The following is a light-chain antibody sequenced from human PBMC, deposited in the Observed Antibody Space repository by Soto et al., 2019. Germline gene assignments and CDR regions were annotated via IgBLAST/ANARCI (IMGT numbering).Light chain of an antibody. Sequence: QSVLTQPRSVSGSPGQSVTISCPGTSTDVGGYKYVSWYQQHPGKAPKFMIYDVSRRPSGVPDRFSGSKSGNTASLTISGLQAEDEADYYCCSYAGSYTWVFGGGTKLTVL. CDR2: DVS. J-gene: IGLJ3*02. CDR3: CSYAGSYTWV. V-gene: IGLV2-11*01. CDR1: STDVGGYKY.